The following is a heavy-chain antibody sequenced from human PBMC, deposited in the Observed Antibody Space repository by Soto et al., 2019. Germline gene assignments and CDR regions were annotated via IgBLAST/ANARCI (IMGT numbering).Heavy chain of an antibody. CDR2: INAGNGNT. CDR1: GYTFTSYA. J-gene: IGHJ6*03. Sequence: ASVKVSCKASGYTFTSYAMHWVRQAPGQRLEWMGWINAGNGNTKYSQKFQGRVTITRDTSASTAYMELSSLRSEDTAVYYCARGGGIAAAGPAYYHYYMDFCAKGTTVTVAS. D-gene: IGHD6-13*01. CDR3: ARGGGIAAAGPAYYHYYMDF. V-gene: IGHV1-3*01.